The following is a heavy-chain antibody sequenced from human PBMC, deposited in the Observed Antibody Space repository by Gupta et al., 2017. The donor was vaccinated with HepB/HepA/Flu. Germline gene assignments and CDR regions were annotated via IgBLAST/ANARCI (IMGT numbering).Heavy chain of an antibody. CDR2: IDWDDDK. V-gene: IGHV2-70*15. D-gene: IGHD3-22*01. CDR3: ARIHHDRSGYYDY. J-gene: IGHJ4*02. CDR1: GFSLSTSGMC. Sequence: QVTLRESCPALVQPTQTLTLTCTFSGFSLSTSGMCVSWIRQPPGKALEWLARIDWDDDKYYRTALKTRLTISKDTSNSQVVLTKTKMDHVDTATYYCARIHHDRSGYYDYWGQGTLVTDSS.